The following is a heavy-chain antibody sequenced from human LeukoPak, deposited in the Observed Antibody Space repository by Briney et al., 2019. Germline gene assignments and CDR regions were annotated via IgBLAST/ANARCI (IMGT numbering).Heavy chain of an antibody. V-gene: IGHV3-30-3*01. D-gene: IGHD2-21*02. CDR3: ARDLRRHIVVVTAIRYYYYGMDV. CDR1: GFTFSSYA. CDR2: ISYDGSNK. J-gene: IGHJ6*02. Sequence: GRSLRLSCAPSGFTFSSYAMHWVRQAPGKGLEWVAVISYDGSNKYYADSVKGRFTISRDNSKNTLYLQMNSLRAEDTAVYYCARDLRRHIVVVTAIRYYYYGMDVWGQGTTVTVSS.